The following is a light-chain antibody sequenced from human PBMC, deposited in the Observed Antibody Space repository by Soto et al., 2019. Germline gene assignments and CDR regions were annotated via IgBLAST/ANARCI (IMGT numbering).Light chain of an antibody. Sequence: DIQMTQSPSTLSASVGDRVTITCRASQSVSTWLAWYQQKPGKAPNLLIYDASILQRGVPSRFSGSGSGTEFTLTISSLQPDDFATYYFQQYTNYPWTFGQGTKVEIK. J-gene: IGKJ1*01. CDR1: QSVSTW. CDR3: QQYTNYPWT. CDR2: DAS. V-gene: IGKV1-5*01.